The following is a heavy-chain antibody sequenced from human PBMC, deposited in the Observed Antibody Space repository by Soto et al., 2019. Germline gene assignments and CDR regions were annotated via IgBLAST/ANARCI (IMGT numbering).Heavy chain of an antibody. CDR1: GFTFSSYG. D-gene: IGHD2-15*01. CDR2: ISYDGSNK. CDR3: ARLTPYFFDN. V-gene: IGHV3-30*03. Sequence: PGWSLRLSCSASGFTFSSYGMHWVRQAPGKGLEWVAVISYDGSNKYYADSVKGRFTISRDNSKNTLYLQMNSLRAEDTAVYFCARLTPYFFDNWGLGNRVTVTS. J-gene: IGHJ4*02.